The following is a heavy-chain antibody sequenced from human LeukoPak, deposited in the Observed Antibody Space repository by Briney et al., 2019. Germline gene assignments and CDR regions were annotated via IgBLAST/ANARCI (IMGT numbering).Heavy chain of an antibody. CDR3: AKDGGGGQWLVLSFLDY. CDR2: ISYDGSNK. J-gene: IGHJ4*02. Sequence: GGSLRLSCAASGFTFSSYGMHWVRQAPGKGLEWVAVISYDGSNKYYADSVKGRFTISRDNSKNTLYLQMNSLRAEDTAVYYCAKDGGGGQWLVLSFLDYWGQGTLVTVSS. V-gene: IGHV3-30*18. D-gene: IGHD6-19*01. CDR1: GFTFSSYG.